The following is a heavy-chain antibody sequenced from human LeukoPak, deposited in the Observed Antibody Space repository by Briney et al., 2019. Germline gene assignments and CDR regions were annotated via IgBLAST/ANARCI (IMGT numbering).Heavy chain of an antibody. D-gene: IGHD3-10*01. CDR3: AKDYYESGNYYQRDFDH. J-gene: IGHJ4*02. CDR2: IWSDGRRI. V-gene: IGHV3-33*06. CDR1: GFPFGSYA. Sequence: QTGGSLRLSCVASGFPFGSYAMNWVRQAPGKGPEWVAAIWSDGRRIYYADSVRGRFTISRDDSKNTLYLQMNTLRAEDTAVYYCAKDYYESGNYYQRDFDHWGQGTLVTVSS.